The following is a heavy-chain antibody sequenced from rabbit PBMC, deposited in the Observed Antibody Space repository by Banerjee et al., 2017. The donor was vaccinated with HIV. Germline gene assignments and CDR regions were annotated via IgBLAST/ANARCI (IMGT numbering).Heavy chain of an antibody. D-gene: IGHD1-1*01. Sequence: QLKETGGGLVQPGGSLTLSCKASGFDFSSYYMNWVRQAPGKGLEWIGTIYAGKGTTYYASWVNGRFTISSHNAQNTLYLQLNSLTAADTATYFCARAGQYVIDWNFGLWGQGTLVTVS. CDR3: ARAGQYVIDWNFGL. CDR2: IYAGKGTT. J-gene: IGHJ3*01. CDR1: GFDFSSYY. V-gene: IGHV1S7*01.